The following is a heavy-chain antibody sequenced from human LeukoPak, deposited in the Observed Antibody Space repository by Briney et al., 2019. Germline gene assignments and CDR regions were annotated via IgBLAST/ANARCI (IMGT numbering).Heavy chain of an antibody. V-gene: IGHV3-66*01. CDR3: ARDPNYDTSGYWGFDN. D-gene: IGHD3-22*01. J-gene: IGHJ4*02. Sequence: PGGSLRLSRAASGFTVSSNYMSWVRQAPGKGLEWVSVIYSGGTTYYADSVKGRFIISRDNSKNTVYLQMNSLRAEDTAVYYCARDPNYDTSGYWGFDNWDQGTLVTVSS. CDR2: IYSGGTT. CDR1: GFTVSSNY.